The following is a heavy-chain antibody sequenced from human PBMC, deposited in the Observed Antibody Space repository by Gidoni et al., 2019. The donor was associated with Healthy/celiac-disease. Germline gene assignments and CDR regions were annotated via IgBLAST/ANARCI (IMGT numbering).Heavy chain of an antibody. Sequence: QVQLVQSGAEVNKPGSSVKVSCKASGGTFSSYAISWVRQAPGQGLEWMGGIIPIFGTANYAQKFQGRVTITADESTSTAYMELSSMRSEDTAVYYCARDRVTVTGAPFNDRDAFDIWGQGTMVTVSS. D-gene: IGHD4-17*01. V-gene: IGHV1-69*01. J-gene: IGHJ3*02. CDR1: GGTFSSYA. CDR2: IIPIFGTA. CDR3: ARDRVTVTGAPFNDRDAFDI.